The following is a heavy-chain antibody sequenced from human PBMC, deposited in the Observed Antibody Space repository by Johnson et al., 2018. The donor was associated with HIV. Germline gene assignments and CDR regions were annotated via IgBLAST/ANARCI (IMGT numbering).Heavy chain of an antibody. J-gene: IGHJ3*02. CDR3: VRVGHGSDYYRDAFDI. CDR2: IGTAGDT. D-gene: IGHD3-22*01. Sequence: VQLVESGGGLVQPGGSLRLSCAASGFTFSIYDMHWVRQVTGKGLEWVSAIGTAGDTYYPGSVKGRFTLSRENAQNSLYLQMNSLTAGDTAMYYCVRVGHGSDYYRDAFDIWGQGTMVTVSS. CDR1: GFTFSIYD. V-gene: IGHV3-13*01.